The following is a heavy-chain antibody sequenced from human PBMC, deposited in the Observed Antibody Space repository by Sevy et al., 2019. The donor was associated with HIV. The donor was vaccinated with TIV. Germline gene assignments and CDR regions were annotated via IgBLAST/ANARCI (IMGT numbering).Heavy chain of an antibody. Sequence: GGSLRLSCAASGFTVSSNYMSWVRQAPGKGLEWVSVIYSGGSTYYADSVKGRFTISRDNSKNTLYLQMNSRRAEDTAVYYCARERIVGATWGGFDYWGQGTLVTVSS. CDR3: ARERIVGATWGGFDY. CDR1: GFTVSSNY. CDR2: IYSGGST. V-gene: IGHV3-53*01. D-gene: IGHD1-26*01. J-gene: IGHJ4*02.